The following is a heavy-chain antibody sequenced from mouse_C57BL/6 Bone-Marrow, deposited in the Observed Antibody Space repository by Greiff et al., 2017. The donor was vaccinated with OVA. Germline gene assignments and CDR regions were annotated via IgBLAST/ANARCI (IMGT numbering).Heavy chain of an antibody. V-gene: IGHV1-4*01. CDR3: TRGYYFDY. CDR2: IDPTNDYT. Sequence: VKLVESGAELARPGASVKMSCKASGYTFTSYTIHWVKQRPGQGLEWIGYIDPTNDYTNYNQKFKGKATLTADKSSSTAYMHLSSLTSEDSAVYYCTRGYYFDYWGQGTTLTVSS. J-gene: IGHJ2*01. CDR1: GYTFTSYT.